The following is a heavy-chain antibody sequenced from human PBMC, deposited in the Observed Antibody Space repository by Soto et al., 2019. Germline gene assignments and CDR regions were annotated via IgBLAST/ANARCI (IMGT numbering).Heavy chain of an antibody. CDR3: LIAVAGSFAPDY. Sequence: GSLRLSCAASGFTFSTYSMNWVRQAPGKGLEWVSYISGSSTYIYYADSVKGRFTISRDNAKNSLYLQMNSLRAEGTAVYYCLIAVAGSFAPDYWGQGTLVTVSS. D-gene: IGHD6-19*01. CDR2: ISGSSTYI. J-gene: IGHJ4*02. CDR1: GFTFSTYS. V-gene: IGHV3-21*01.